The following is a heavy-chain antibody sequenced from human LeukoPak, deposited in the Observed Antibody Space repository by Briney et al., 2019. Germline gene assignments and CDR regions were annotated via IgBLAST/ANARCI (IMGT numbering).Heavy chain of an antibody. J-gene: IGHJ4*02. CDR2: ISASGDST. V-gene: IGHV3-23*01. D-gene: IGHD2-21*01. CDR1: RFTFRSYA. Sequence: PGGSLRLSCAASRFTFRSYAMTWVLQAPGKERQWVSGISASGDSTNYADSVKGRFTISRDNSKNTLYLQLNSLRAEDTAVYYCASFPRGDLALIILDYWGQGTLITVSS. CDR3: ASFPRGDLALIILDY.